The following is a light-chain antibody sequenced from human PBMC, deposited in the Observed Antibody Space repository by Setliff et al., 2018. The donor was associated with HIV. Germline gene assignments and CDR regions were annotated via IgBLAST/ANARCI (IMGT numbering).Light chain of an antibody. CDR1: SSDVGGYNY. Sequence: QSVLTQPASVSGSPGQSITISCTGTSSDVGGYNYVSWYQQHPGKAPKLMIYEVGNRPSGVSNRFSGSKSGNTASLTISGLQAEDEADYYCSSYTSSSTLVFGGGTKGTVL. J-gene: IGLJ3*02. CDR2: EVG. CDR3: SSYTSSSTLV. V-gene: IGLV2-14*01.